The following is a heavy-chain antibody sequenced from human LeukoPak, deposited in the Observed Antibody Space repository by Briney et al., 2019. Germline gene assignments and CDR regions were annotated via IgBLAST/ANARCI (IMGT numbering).Heavy chain of an antibody. D-gene: IGHD3-16*01. CDR3: ARDVYDYVWESYSLDY. CDR2: ISSSGSTI. CDR1: GFTFSSYE. J-gene: IGHJ4*02. V-gene: IGHV3-48*03. Sequence: TGGSLRLSCAASGFTFSSYEMNWVRQAPGKGLEWVSYISSSGSTIYYADSVKGRFTISRDNAKNSLYLQMNSLRAEDTAVYYCARDVYDYVWESYSLDYWGQGTLVTVSS.